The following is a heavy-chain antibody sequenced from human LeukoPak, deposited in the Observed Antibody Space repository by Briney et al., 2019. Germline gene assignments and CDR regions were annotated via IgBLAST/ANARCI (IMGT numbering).Heavy chain of an antibody. J-gene: IGHJ4*02. CDR3: ATTSIAAAVPGCFDY. CDR2: ISSSGKTI. V-gene: IGHV3-48*03. D-gene: IGHD6-13*01. CDR1: GFSISDYY. Sequence: HTGGSLRLSCAASGFSISDYYMDWVRQAPGKGLEWVSYISSSGKTIYYADSTKGRFTVSRDNAKNSLYLQMNSLRAEDTAVYYCATTSIAAAVPGCFDYWGQGTLVTVFS.